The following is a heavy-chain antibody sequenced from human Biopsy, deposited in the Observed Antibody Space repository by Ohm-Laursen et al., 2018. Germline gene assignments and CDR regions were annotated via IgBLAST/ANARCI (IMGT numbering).Heavy chain of an antibody. CDR3: ARDRYYGSANYFGYYNMDV. CDR2: ISSGSSPI. D-gene: IGHD3-10*01. CDR1: GFTFSSYS. J-gene: IGHJ6*02. V-gene: IGHV3-48*01. Sequence: GSLRLSCTASGFTFSSYSMNWVRQAPGKGLEWVSFISSGSSPIYYADSVKGRFTISRDDAKNSLYLQMNSLRAEDTAVYYCARDRYYGSANYFGYYNMDVWGQGTTVTVSS.